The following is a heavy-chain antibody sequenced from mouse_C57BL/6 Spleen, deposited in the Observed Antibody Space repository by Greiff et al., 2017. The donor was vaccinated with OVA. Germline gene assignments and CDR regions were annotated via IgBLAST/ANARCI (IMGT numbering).Heavy chain of an antibody. CDR1: GYSITSGYY. J-gene: IGHJ4*01. CDR3: ARERDYYGSSSYYAMDY. D-gene: IGHD1-1*01. Sequence: ESGPGLVKPSQSLSLTCSVTGYSITSGYYWNWIRQFPGNKLEWMGYISYDGSNNYNPSLKNRISITRDTSKNQFFLKLNSVTTEDTATYYCARERDYYGSSSYYAMDYWGQGTSVTVSS. V-gene: IGHV3-6*01. CDR2: ISYDGSN.